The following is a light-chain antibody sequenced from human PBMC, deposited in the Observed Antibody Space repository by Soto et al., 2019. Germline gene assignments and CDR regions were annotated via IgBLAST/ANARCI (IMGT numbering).Light chain of an antibody. V-gene: IGKV1-16*02. CDR1: QDISNY. CDR2: AAS. CDR3: QHYNTYPVT. Sequence: DIQMTQSPSSLSASVGDRVTITCRASQDISNYVAWFQQKPGKAPKSLISAASTLQTGVPSKFSGSGSGTDFTLTISSLQPEDSATYYCQHYNTYPVTFGQGTRLEMK. J-gene: IGKJ5*01.